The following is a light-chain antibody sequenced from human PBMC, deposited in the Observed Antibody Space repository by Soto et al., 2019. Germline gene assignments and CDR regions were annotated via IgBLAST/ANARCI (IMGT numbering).Light chain of an antibody. CDR1: RSISNY. CDR3: QQSYSVPR. J-gene: IGKJ1*01. V-gene: IGKV1-39*01. CDR2: AAS. Sequence: DIPMTQSPSSLSASVGDRVTITCRASRSISNYLNWYQQKSGKAPRLLLYAASSLQPGVPSRFSGTGTGREFTLTITSLQPEDSATYYCQQSYSVPRFGHGTRVDLK.